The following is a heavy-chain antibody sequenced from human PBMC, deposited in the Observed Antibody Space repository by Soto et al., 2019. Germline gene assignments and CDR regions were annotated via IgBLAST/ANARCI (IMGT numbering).Heavy chain of an antibody. CDR1: GGSFSCYD. D-gene: IGHD4-17*01. J-gene: IGHJ4*02. Sequence: SETLSLTCAVYGGSFSCYDWSWIRQPPGKGLEWIGEINHSGSTNYNPSLKSRVTISVDTSKNQFSLKLSSVTAADTAVYYCARHNDYGAVGFDYWGQGTLVTV. CDR3: ARHNDYGAVGFDY. V-gene: IGHV4-34*01. CDR2: INHSGST.